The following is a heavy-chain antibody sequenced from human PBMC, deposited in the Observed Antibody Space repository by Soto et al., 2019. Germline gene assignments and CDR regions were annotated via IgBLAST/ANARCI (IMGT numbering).Heavy chain of an antibody. CDR2: INPSGGST. Sequence: QVQLVQSGAEVKKPGASVKVSCKASGYTFTSYYMHWVRQAPGQGLEWMGIINPSGGSTSYAQKFQGRVTMTRDTSTSTVYMELSSLRSEDTAVYYWAVIQPDTAFDYWGQGTLVTVSS. J-gene: IGHJ4*02. CDR3: AVIQPDTAFDY. CDR1: GYTFTSYY. V-gene: IGHV1-46*01. D-gene: IGHD5-18*01.